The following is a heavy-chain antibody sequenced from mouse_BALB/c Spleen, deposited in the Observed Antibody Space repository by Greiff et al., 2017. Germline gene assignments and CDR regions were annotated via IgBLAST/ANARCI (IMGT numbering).Heavy chain of an antibody. CDR3: ARGGFFDY. J-gene: IGHJ2*01. V-gene: IGHV5-17*02. CDR2: ISSGSSTI. Sequence: EVNVVESGGGLVQPGGSRKLSCAASGFTFSSFGMHWVRQAPEKGLEWVAYISSGSSTIYYADTVKGRFTISRDNPKNTLFLQMTSLRSEDTAMYYCARGGFFDYGGQGTTLTVSS. CDR1: GFTFSSFG.